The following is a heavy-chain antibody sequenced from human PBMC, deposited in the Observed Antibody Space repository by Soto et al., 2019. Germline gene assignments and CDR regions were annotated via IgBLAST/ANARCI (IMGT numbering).Heavy chain of an antibody. D-gene: IGHD6-19*01. Sequence: QVQLVQSGAEVKKPGSSVKVSCKASGGTFSSYTISWVRQAPGQGLEWMGRIIPILGIANYAQKFQGRVTITADKSTSPAYMELSSLRSEDTAVYYCALHSSGWYGVDYWGQGTLVTVSS. V-gene: IGHV1-69*02. CDR2: IIPILGIA. CDR3: ALHSSGWYGVDY. CDR1: GGTFSSYT. J-gene: IGHJ4*02.